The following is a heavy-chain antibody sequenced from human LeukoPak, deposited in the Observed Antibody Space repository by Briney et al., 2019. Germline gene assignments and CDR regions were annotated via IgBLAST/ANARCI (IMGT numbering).Heavy chain of an antibody. V-gene: IGHV4-34*01. D-gene: IGHD6-6*01. J-gene: IGHJ4*02. CDR2: INHSGST. CDR1: GGSFSGYY. CDR3: ARSHSSSSYFDY. Sequence: SETLSLTCAVYGGSFSGYYWSWIRQPPGKGLEWIGEINHSGSTNYNPSLKSRVTISVDTSKNQFSLKLSPVTAADTAVYYCARSHSSSSYFDYWGQGTLVTVSS.